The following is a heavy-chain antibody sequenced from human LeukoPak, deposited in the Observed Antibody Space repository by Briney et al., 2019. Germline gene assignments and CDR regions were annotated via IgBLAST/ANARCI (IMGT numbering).Heavy chain of an antibody. V-gene: IGHV4-38-2*02. Sequence: RSETLSLTCTVSGYSISGGYDWGWSRQPPGKGLEWIGIIYHSGSTYYNPSLKSRVTISVDTSKNQFSLKLSSVTAADTAVYYCARERDTAMAYPIFDYWGQGTLVTVSS. D-gene: IGHD5-18*01. CDR1: GYSISGGYD. CDR3: ARERDTAMAYPIFDY. J-gene: IGHJ4*02. CDR2: IYHSGST.